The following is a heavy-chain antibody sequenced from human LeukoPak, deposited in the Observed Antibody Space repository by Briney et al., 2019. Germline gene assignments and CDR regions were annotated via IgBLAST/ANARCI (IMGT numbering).Heavy chain of an antibody. V-gene: IGHV3-73*01. CDR1: GFTFSGSA. J-gene: IGHJ4*02. Sequence: GGSLRLSCAASGFTFSGSAMHWVRQASGKGLEWVGHIRSKANNYATSYAASVKGRFTISRDDSKNTAYLQMNSLRAEDTALYHCARGESGHDYWGQGTLVTVSS. CDR3: ARGESGHDY. CDR2: IRSKANNYAT. D-gene: IGHD2-21*01.